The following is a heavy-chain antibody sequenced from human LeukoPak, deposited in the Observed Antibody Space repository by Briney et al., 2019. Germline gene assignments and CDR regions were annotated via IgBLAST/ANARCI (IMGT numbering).Heavy chain of an antibody. V-gene: IGHV1-69*04. CDR3: ARDLPYYYGSGSYFDH. J-gene: IGHJ4*02. CDR1: GGTFTSYA. Sequence: GASVKVSCKASGGTFTSYAISWVRQAPGQGLEWMGRIIPILGIANYAQKFQGRVTITADKSTSTAYMELSSLRSEDTAVYYCARDLPYYYGSGSYFDHWGQGTLVTVSS. CDR2: IIPILGIA. D-gene: IGHD3-10*01.